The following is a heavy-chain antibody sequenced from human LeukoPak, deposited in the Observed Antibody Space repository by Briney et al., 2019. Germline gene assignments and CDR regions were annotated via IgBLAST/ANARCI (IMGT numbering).Heavy chain of an antibody. Sequence: GSLRLSCAVSRFPFSVYEMNWVRQAPGKGLEWVSNIASSGTTKYYADSVKGRFSISRDNAKSSLYLQMNSLRVEDTAVYYCTLLAVASDLDYWGQGALVTVSS. D-gene: IGHD6-19*01. CDR3: TLLAVASDLDY. CDR1: RFPFSVYE. J-gene: IGHJ4*02. CDR2: IASSGTTK. V-gene: IGHV3-48*03.